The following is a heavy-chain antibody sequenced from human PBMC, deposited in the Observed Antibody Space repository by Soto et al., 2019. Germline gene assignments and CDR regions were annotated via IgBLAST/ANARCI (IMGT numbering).Heavy chain of an antibody. J-gene: IGHJ3*02. CDR1: GGSMSSGGYY. Sequence: LSLTWTDSGGSMSSGGYYLSWIRQHRGKGLEWIGYIYYSGSTYYNPSLKSRVTISVDTSKNQFSLKLSDVTAADTAVYYCERDRGDYSSPDAFDIWGQGTMVTVSS. CDR2: IYYSGST. CDR3: ERDRGDYSSPDAFDI. D-gene: IGHD6-13*01. V-gene: IGHV4-31*02.